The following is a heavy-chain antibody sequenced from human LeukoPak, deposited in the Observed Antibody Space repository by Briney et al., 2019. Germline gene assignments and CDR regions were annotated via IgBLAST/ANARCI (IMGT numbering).Heavy chain of an antibody. J-gene: IGHJ4*02. CDR3: ARVGDSSGTLDY. V-gene: IGHV1-3*01. CDR2: INAGNGNT. D-gene: IGHD6-19*01. Sequence: VRQXPRQRLXWMGWINAGNGNTKYSQKFQGRVTITRDTSASTAYMELSSLRSGDTAVYYCARVGDSSGTLDYWGQGTLVTVSS.